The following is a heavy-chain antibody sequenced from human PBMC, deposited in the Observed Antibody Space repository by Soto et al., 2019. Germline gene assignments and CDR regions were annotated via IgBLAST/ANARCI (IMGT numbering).Heavy chain of an antibody. V-gene: IGHV3-23*01. Sequence: PGGSLRLSCAASGFTLSSFAMSWVRQAPGKGLDWVSAISGSGGSTYSADSVKGRFTISRDNSKNTLYLQMSSLRAEDTAVYYCARGFSAGKGSPPDCWGQGSLVTVSS. CDR3: ARGFSAGKGSPPDC. D-gene: IGHD6-13*01. CDR1: GFTLSSFA. J-gene: IGHJ4*02. CDR2: ISGSGGST.